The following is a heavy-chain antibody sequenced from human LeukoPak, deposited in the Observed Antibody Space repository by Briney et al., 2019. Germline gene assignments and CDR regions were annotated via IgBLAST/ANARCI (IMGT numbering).Heavy chain of an antibody. J-gene: IGHJ3*02. CDR1: GFTFSSYE. CDR3: THLEMATIPDYDAFDI. D-gene: IGHD5-24*01. CDR2: ISSSGSTI. Sequence: GGSLRLSCAASGFTFSSYEMNWVRQAPGKGLEWVSYISSSGSTIYYADSVKGRFTISRDNAKNSLYLQMNNLRAEDTAVYYCTHLEMATIPDYDAFDIWGQGTMVTVSS. V-gene: IGHV3-48*03.